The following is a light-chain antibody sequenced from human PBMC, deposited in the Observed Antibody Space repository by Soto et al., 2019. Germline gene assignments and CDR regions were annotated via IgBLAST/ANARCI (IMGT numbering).Light chain of an antibody. CDR2: DAS. CDR3: QRRSNWHPLT. J-gene: IGKJ4*01. V-gene: IGKV3D-11*01. CDR1: QGVSSY. Sequence: EIVLTQSPATLSLSPGERATLSCRASQGVSSYLAWYQQKPGQAPRLLIYDASNRATGIPARFSGSGPGTDFTLTISSLEPEDFALYYCQRRSNWHPLTFGGGTKVEIK.